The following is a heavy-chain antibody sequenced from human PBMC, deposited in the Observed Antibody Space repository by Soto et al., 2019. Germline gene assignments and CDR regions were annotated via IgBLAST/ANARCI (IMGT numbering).Heavy chain of an antibody. J-gene: IGHJ4*02. CDR2: IYYDGTT. CDR3: ARRNHDNSGDFIGDT. D-gene: IGHD4-17*01. Sequence: PSETLSLTCAVSGDSISRSKWWVWVRQSPERGLEWIGEIYYDGTTNYNPSLTSRVTMSVDKSRNLFSLKVNSVTAADTAVYFCARRNHDNSGDFIGDTWGRGILVTV. V-gene: IGHV4-4*02. CDR1: GDSISRSKW.